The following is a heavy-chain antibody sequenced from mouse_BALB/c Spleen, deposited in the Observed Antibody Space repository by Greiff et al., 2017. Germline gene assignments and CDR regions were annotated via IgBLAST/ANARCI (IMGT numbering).Heavy chain of an antibody. CDR2: ISYSGST. V-gene: IGHV3-2*02. CDR1: GYSITSDYA. D-gene: IGHD2-14*01. J-gene: IGHJ4*01. Sequence: DVQLQESGPGLVKPSQSLSLTCTVTGYSITSDYAWNWIRQFPGNQLEWMGYISYSGSTSYNPSLKSRISITRDTSKNQFFLQLNSVTTEDTATYYCARSRRYDGYAMDYWGQGTSVTVSS. CDR3: ARSRRYDGYAMDY.